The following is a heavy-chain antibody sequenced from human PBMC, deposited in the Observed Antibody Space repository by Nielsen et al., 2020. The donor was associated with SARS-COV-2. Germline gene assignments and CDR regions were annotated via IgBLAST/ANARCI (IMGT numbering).Heavy chain of an antibody. V-gene: IGHV3-15*01. CDR2: IKRKTDGGTT. J-gene: IGHJ6*02. CDR3: TTVRARRYCSSISCYANGMDV. Sequence: GGSLRLSCAASGFTFNDAWMSWVRQAPGKGLEWVGRIKRKTDGGTTDYAAPVKGRFTISRDDSKDTVYLQMNSLKAEDTAVYYCTTVRARRYCSSISCYANGMDVWGRGTTVTVSS. CDR1: GFTFNDAW. D-gene: IGHD2-2*01.